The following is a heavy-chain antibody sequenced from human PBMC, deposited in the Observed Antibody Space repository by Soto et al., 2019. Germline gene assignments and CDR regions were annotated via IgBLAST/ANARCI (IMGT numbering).Heavy chain of an antibody. Sequence: GGSLRLSCAASEFVFSTYWMSWVRQAPGKGLEWVATIRQDGIEKHCVDSAKGRFTISRDNLMNTVYLQMSSLRAEDTAMFYCAKARCSTTDCYVPDSWGQGTLVTVSS. CDR1: EFVFSTYW. CDR2: IRQDGIEK. CDR3: AKARCSTTDCYVPDS. V-gene: IGHV3-7*03. D-gene: IGHD1-1*01. J-gene: IGHJ5*01.